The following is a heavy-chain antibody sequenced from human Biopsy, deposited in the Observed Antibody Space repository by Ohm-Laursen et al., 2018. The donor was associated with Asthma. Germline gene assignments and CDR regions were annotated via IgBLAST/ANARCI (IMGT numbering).Heavy chain of an antibody. V-gene: IGHV3-53*01. CDR1: GFAVSRDH. CDR2: IYSGGTS. CDR3: ARGDSSNWSHYYFDY. Sequence: SLRLSCSASGFAVSRDHMFWVRQAPGKGLEWVSVIYSGGTSHTADSVRGRFTIPRDYSKNTLYLQMHSLRAEGTAVYYCARGDSSNWSHYYFDYWGQGTLVTVSS. J-gene: IGHJ4*02. D-gene: IGHD3-22*01.